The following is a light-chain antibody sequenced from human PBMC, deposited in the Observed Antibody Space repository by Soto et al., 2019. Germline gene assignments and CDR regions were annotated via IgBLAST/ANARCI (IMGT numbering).Light chain of an antibody. J-gene: IGKJ5*01. CDR1: QGIANY. CDR3: QQNYSPPPIT. V-gene: IGKV1-39*01. CDR2: AAS. Sequence: DIQMTQSPSSLSASVGDRVTITCRASQGIANYLNWYQQKPGKAPKLLIYAASSLQRGVPSRFSGSGFGTDFTLTISSLQPEDFATYYGQQNYSPPPITFGQGTRLEIK.